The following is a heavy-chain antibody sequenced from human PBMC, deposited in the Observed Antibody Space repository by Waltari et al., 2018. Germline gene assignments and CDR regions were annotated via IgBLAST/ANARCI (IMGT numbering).Heavy chain of an antibody. V-gene: IGHV2-70*15. Sequence: QVTLRESGPALVKPTQTLTLTCTFSGFSLSTSGMCVSWIRQPPGKALEWLARIDWDDDKYYSTSLKTRLTISKDTSKNQVVLTMTNMDPVDTATYYCARIRAIVVAGHEGAGYYYGMDVWGQGTTVTVSS. D-gene: IGHD6-19*01. CDR3: ARIRAIVVAGHEGAGYYYGMDV. J-gene: IGHJ6*02. CDR1: GFSLSTSGMC. CDR2: IDWDDDK.